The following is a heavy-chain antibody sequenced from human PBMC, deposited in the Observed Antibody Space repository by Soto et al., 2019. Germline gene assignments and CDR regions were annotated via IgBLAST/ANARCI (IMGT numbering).Heavy chain of an antibody. V-gene: IGHV1-69*13. J-gene: IGHJ4*02. Sequence: ASVKVSCKASGGTFSSYAISWVRQAPGQGLEWMGGIIPIFGTANYAQKFQGRVTITADESTSTAYMELSSLRYEDTAVYYCASNWGHYFDYWGQGTLVTVSS. CDR2: IIPIFGTA. CDR3: ASNWGHYFDY. CDR1: GGTFSSYA. D-gene: IGHD7-27*01.